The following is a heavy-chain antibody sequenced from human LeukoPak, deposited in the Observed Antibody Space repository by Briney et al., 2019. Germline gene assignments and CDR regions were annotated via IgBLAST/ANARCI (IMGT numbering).Heavy chain of an antibody. CDR1: GGSISSSSYY. CDR2: IYYSGST. CDR3: ARVRDPYYYYMDV. D-gene: IGHD5-24*01. V-gene: IGHV4-39*01. Sequence: SETLSLTCTVSGGSISSSSYYWGWIRQPPGKGLEWIGSIYYSGSTYYNPSLKSRVTISVDTSKNQFSLKLSSVTAADTAVYYCARVRDPYYYYMDVWGKGTTVTVSS. J-gene: IGHJ6*03.